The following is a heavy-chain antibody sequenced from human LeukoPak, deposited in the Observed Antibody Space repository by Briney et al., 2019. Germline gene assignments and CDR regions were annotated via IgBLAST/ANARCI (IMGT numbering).Heavy chain of an antibody. CDR2: INSDGSWT. J-gene: IGHJ6*02. D-gene: IGHD5-18*01. CDR1: GNYW. V-gene: IGHV3-74*01. CDR3: ARDAVDTANAV. Sequence: GWSLRLSCAASGNYWMHWVRQAPGKGLVWVSHINSDGSWTSYADSVKGRFTISKDNAKNTVYLQMNSLRAEDTAVYYCARDAVDTANAVWGQGTTVTVSS.